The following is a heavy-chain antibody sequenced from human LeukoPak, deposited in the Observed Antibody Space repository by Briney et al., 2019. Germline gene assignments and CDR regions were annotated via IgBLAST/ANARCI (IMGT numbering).Heavy chain of an antibody. J-gene: IGHJ4*02. CDR2: IKQDGSER. D-gene: IGHD3-3*01. CDR3: ARETWAPYD. Sequence: GGSLRLSCAASGFTFTKYWMTWVRQAPGKWLEWVANIKQDGSERNYVDTVKGRFIISRDNAKNLLYLQMNSLRAEDTAVYYCARETWAPYDWGQGTLVTVSS. CDR1: GFTFTKYW. V-gene: IGHV3-7*01.